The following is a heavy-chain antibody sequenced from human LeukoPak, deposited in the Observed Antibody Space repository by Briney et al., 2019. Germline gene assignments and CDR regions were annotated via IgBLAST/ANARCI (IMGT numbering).Heavy chain of an antibody. CDR1: GFTFSNYA. CDR3: ARVVRDSSSWYSFDY. CDR2: ISNSGAGT. J-gene: IGHJ4*02. Sequence: PGGSLRLSCAASGFTFSNYAMSWVRQAPGKGLEWVSPISNSGAGTYYADSVKGRFTISRDNSKNTLYLQMNSLRAEDTAVYYCARVVRDSSSWYSFDYWGQGTLVTVSS. D-gene: IGHD6-13*01. V-gene: IGHV3-23*01.